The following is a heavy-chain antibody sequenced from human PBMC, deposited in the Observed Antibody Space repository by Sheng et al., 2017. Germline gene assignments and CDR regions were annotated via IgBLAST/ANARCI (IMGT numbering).Heavy chain of an antibody. Sequence: EVQLVESGGGLIQPGGSLRLSCAASGFTVSSNYMSWVRQAPGKGLEWVSVIYSGGSTYYADSVKGRFTISRDNSKNTLYLQMNSLKGEDTAVYYCARDASGWSYFDYWGQGTLVTVSS. J-gene: IGHJ4*02. D-gene: IGHD6-19*01. CDR3: ARDASGWSYFDY. CDR1: GFTVSSNY. CDR2: IYSGGST. V-gene: IGHV3-53*01.